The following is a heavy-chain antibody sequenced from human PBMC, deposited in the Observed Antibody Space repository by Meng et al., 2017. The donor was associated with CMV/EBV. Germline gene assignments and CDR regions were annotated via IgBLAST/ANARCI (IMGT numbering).Heavy chain of an antibody. CDR2: INSDGSST. CDR1: GFTFSSYW. D-gene: IGHD1-26*01. Sequence: GESLKISCAASGFTFSSYWMHWVRQAPGKGLVWVSRINSDGSSTSYADSVKGRFTISRDNAKNTLYLQMNSLRAEDTAVYYCARPRSYSLPEPPDAFDIWGQGTMVTVSS. V-gene: IGHV3-74*01. CDR3: ARPRSYSLPEPPDAFDI. J-gene: IGHJ3*02.